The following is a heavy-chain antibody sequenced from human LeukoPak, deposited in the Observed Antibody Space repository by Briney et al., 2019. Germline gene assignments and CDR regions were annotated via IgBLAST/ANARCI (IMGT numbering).Heavy chain of an antibody. D-gene: IGHD4-17*01. Sequence: PSETLSLTCAVSGYSISSGYQWGWIRQPPGKGLEWIGSIYHSGSTYYNPSLKSRVTISVDTSKNQFSLTLNSVAAADTAVYYCAREQRRTTVTAYNWFDPWGQGTLVTVSS. V-gene: IGHV4-38-2*02. J-gene: IGHJ5*02. CDR2: IYHSGST. CDR3: AREQRRTTVTAYNWFDP. CDR1: GYSISSGYQ.